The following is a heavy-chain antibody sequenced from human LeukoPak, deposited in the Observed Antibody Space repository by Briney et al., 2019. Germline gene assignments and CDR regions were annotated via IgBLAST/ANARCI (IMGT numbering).Heavy chain of an antibody. CDR3: ARAVSDDAFDI. V-gene: IGHV4-59*01. J-gene: IGHJ3*02. CDR1: GGSISSYY. D-gene: IGHD5/OR15-5a*01. CDR2: IYYSGST. Sequence: SETLSLACPVSGGSISSYYWSWIRQPPGKGLEWIGYIYYSGSTNYNPSLKSRVTISVDTSKNQFSLKLSSVAAADTAVYYCARAVSDDAFDIWGQGTMVTVSS.